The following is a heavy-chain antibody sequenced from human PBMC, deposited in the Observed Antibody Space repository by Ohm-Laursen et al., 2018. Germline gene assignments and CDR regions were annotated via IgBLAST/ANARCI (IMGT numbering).Heavy chain of an antibody. CDR2: INHSGST. Sequence: TLSLTCAVYGGSFSGYYWSWIRQPPGKGLEWIGEINHSGSTNYNPSLKSRVTISVDTSKNQFSLKLSSVTAADTAVYYCARQGSGPTGFDYWGQGTLVTVSS. D-gene: IGHD1-26*01. J-gene: IGHJ4*02. CDR1: GGSFSGYY. V-gene: IGHV4-34*01. CDR3: ARQGSGPTGFDY.